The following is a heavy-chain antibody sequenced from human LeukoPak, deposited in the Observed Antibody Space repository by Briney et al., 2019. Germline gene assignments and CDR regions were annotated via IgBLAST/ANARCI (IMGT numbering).Heavy chain of an antibody. CDR2: ISWNRNNI. J-gene: IGHJ6*02. D-gene: IGHD4-17*01. CDR3: AKGNTASTYYGMDV. V-gene: IGHV3-9*01. CDR1: GFTVDDYA. Sequence: PGRSLRVSCAASGFTVDDYAMHWVRQAPGKGLEWVSGISWNRNNIGYADSVKGRFTISRDNAKNSLYLQMNSLRAEDTALYYCAKGNTASTYYGMDVWGQGTTVTVSS.